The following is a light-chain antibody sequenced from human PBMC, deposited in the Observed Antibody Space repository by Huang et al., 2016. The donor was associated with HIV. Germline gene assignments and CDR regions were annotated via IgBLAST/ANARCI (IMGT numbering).Light chain of an antibody. CDR3: QQLHSYPIT. CDR1: QDIANS. CDR2: AAS. J-gene: IGKJ5*01. V-gene: IGKV1-9*01. Sequence: QLTQSPSSLSMSVGDRVIITYQASQDIANSLAWYQHKPGRAPKLLISAASTLQSGVPSRFSCGSAGTYFTLIITNLQPDDFASYYCQQLHSYPITFGQGTRLDI.